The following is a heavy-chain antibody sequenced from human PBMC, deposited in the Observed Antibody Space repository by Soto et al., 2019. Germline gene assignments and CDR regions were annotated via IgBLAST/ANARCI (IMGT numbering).Heavy chain of an antibody. Sequence: QVQLQESGPGLVKPSGTLSLTCAVSGGSISSSNWWSWVRQPPGKGLQWIGEIYHSGSTNYIPSLKSRVTVSVDTTTTPLSLKLSSVTAADTAVYYCARRWGESRFDFWGQGTLVTVAA. CDR1: GGSISSSNW. CDR3: ARRWGESRFDF. V-gene: IGHV4-4*02. D-gene: IGHD3-16*01. CDR2: IYHSGST. J-gene: IGHJ4*02.